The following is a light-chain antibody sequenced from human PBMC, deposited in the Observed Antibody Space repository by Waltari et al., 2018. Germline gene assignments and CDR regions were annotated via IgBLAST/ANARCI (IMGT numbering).Light chain of an antibody. CDR1: QTVRATY. J-gene: IGKJ4*01. CDR3: QQYDISPLT. V-gene: IGKV3-20*01. Sequence: CRASQTVRATYLAWYQQKPGQAPTLVIHDTSSRATGIPYRFSGSGSGTDFSLTISSLEPEDFAVYYCQQYDISPLTFGGGTKVETK. CDR2: DTS.